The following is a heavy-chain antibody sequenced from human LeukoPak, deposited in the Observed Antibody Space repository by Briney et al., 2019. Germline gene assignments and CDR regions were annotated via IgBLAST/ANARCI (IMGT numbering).Heavy chain of an antibody. V-gene: IGHV3-23*01. D-gene: IGHD3-22*01. J-gene: IGHJ4*02. CDR3: AKRGVVIRVILGGFHKEAYYFDS. CDR1: GITLSNYG. CDR2: ISDRGSRT. Sequence: GGSLRLSCAVSGITLSNYGMSWVRQAPGKGLEWVAGISDRGSRTNYADSVKGRFTISTDHPKNTLYLQMNSLRAEDTDVYFCAKRGVVIRVILGGFHKEAYYFDSWGRGALVTVSS.